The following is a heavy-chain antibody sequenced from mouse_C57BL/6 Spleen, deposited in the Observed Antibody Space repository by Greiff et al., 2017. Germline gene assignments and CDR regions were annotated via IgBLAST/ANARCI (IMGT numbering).Heavy chain of an antibody. CDR1: GYTFTSYW. V-gene: IGHV1-69*01. CDR3: ARGGFAY. Sequence: QVQLQQPGAELVMPGASVKLSCKASGYTFTSYWMHWVKQRPGQGLEWIGEIDPSDSYTNYNQKFKGKSTVTVDKSSSTAYMQLSSLTSEDSAVYYCARGGFAYWGQGTLVTVSA. J-gene: IGHJ3*01. CDR2: IDPSDSYT.